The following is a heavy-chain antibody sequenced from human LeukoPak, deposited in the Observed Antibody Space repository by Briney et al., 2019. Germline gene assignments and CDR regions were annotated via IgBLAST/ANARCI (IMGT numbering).Heavy chain of an antibody. V-gene: IGHV1-2*02. J-gene: IGHJ6*02. CDR2: INPNSGGT. CDR3: ARGRPYYYDSSGYYYYGMDV. Sequence: ASVKVSCKASGYTFTGYYMHWVRQAPGQGLEWMGWINPNSGGTNYAQKFQGRVTMTRDTSISTAYMELSRLRSDDTAVYYCARGRPYYYDSSGYYYYGMDVWGQGTTVTVSS. D-gene: IGHD3-22*01. CDR1: GYTFTGYY.